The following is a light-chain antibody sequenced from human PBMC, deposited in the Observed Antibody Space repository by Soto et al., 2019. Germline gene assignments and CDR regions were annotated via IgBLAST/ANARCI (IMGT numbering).Light chain of an antibody. CDR2: DAS. CDR3: QQRSNWPQT. J-gene: IGKJ1*01. CDR1: QSVSSSY. V-gene: IGKV3-11*01. Sequence: EIVLTQSPGTLSLSPEERATLSCRASQSVSSSYLAWYQQKPGQAPRLLIYDASNRATGIPARFSGSGSGTDFTLTISSLEPEDFAVYYCQQRSNWPQTFGQGTKVDIK.